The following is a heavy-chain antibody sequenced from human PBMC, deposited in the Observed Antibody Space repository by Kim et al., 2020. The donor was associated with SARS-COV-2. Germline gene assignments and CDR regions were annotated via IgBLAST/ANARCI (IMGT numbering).Heavy chain of an antibody. D-gene: IGHD6-13*01. J-gene: IGHJ4*02. CDR3: ARDPREAIAAAWRFDY. V-gene: IGHV1-18*01. CDR1: GYTFTSYG. Sequence: ASVKVSCKASGYTFTSYGISWVRQAPGQGLEWMGWISAYNGNTNYAQKLQGRVTMTTDTSTSTAYMELRSLRSDDTAVYYCARDPREAIAAAWRFDYWGQGTLVTVSS. CDR2: ISAYNGNT.